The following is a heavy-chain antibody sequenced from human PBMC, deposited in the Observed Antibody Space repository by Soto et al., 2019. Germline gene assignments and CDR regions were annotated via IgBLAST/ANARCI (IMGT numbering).Heavy chain of an antibody. D-gene: IGHD6-19*01. Sequence: PGGSLKLSCTASGFTFGDYAMSLFRQAPGKGLEWVGFIRSKAYGGTTEYAASVKGRSTISRDDSKSIAYLQMNSLKTEDTAVYYCTRDCSSGWYVSSPDYWGQGTLVTVSS. V-gene: IGHV3-49*03. CDR2: IRSKAYGGTT. J-gene: IGHJ4*02. CDR1: GFTFGDYA. CDR3: TRDCSSGWYVSSPDY.